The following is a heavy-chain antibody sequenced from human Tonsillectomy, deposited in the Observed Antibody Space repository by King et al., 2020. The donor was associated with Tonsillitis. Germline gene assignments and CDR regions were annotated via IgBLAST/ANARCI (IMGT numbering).Heavy chain of an antibody. D-gene: IGHD2-15*01. CDR2: ISGSGGST. CDR1: GFTFSSYA. Sequence: VQLVESGGGLVQPGGSLRLSCAASGFTFSSYAMSWVRQAPGKGLEWVSAISGSGGSTYYADSVKGRVSISRDNSKNTIDLQMNSLRAEDTAVYYCAKGAGYCSGGSCYYALDYWGQGTLVTVSS. J-gene: IGHJ4*02. V-gene: IGHV3-23*04. CDR3: AKGAGYCSGGSCYYALDY.